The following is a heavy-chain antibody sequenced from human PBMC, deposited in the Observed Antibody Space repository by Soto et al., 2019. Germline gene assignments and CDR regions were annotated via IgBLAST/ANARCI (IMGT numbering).Heavy chain of an antibody. CDR1: GFTFSSYA. Sequence: LRLSCAASGFTFSSYAMHWVRQAPGKGLEWVAVISYDGSNKYYADSVKGRFTISRDNSKNTVYLQMSNMRADDTGVYYCARGEEWGWRHYFDLWGQGTLVTVSS. J-gene: IGHJ4*02. CDR3: ARGEEWGWRHYFDL. V-gene: IGHV3-30*14. CDR2: ISYDGSNK. D-gene: IGHD3-3*01.